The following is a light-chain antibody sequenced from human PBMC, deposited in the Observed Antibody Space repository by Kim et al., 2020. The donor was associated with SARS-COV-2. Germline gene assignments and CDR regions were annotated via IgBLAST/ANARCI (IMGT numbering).Light chain of an antibody. CDR2: GAS. Sequence: SASVGDRVTITCRASQNINSYLAWYQQKPGKAPKFLIYGASSLESGVPSRFTGSESGTDFTLTISSLQPEDSATYYCQQADTFPYTFGQGTKLEI. CDR1: QNINSY. J-gene: IGKJ2*01. V-gene: IGKV1-12*01. CDR3: QQADTFPYT.